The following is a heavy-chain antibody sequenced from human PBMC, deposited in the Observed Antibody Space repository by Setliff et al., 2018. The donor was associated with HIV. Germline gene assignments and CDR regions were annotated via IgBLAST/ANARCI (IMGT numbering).Heavy chain of an antibody. CDR2: MYPTGGRT. Sequence: ASVKVSCKASGYTFTSHFMHWVRQAPGQGLEWMGVMYPTGGRTTYAQKFQGRVNMTMDTSTSTAYLELSSLRSEDTAVYYCARMREMATINYYYNYMDVWGTGTTVTVSS. V-gene: IGHV1-46*01. CDR1: GYTFTSHF. CDR3: ARMREMATINYYYNYMDV. J-gene: IGHJ6*03. D-gene: IGHD5-12*01.